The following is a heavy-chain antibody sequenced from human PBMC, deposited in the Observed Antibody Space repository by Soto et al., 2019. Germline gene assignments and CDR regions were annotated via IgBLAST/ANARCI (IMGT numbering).Heavy chain of an antibody. CDR3: ARVTGR. CDR1: GGSISSGGYS. J-gene: IGHJ4*02. Sequence: LSLTCAVSGGSISSGGYSWSWIRQPPGKGLEWIGYIYHSGSTYYNPSLKSRVTISVDRSKNQFSLKLSSVTAADTAVYYCARVTGRWGQGILVNVFS. V-gene: IGHV4-30-2*01. CDR2: IYHSGST.